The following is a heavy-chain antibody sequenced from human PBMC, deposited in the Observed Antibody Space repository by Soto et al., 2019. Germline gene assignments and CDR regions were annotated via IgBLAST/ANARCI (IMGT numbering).Heavy chain of an antibody. CDR3: AQSTRHDYGDYPS. J-gene: IGHJ4*02. CDR1: GYTFTSYY. CDR2: INPSGGST. D-gene: IGHD4-17*01. V-gene: IGHV1-46*01. Sequence: ASVKVSCKASGYTFTSYYMHWVRQAPGQGLEWMGIINPSGGSTSYAQKFQGRVTMTRDTSTSTVYMELSSLRSEDTAVYYCAQSTRHDYGDYPSWGKGTLVTISS.